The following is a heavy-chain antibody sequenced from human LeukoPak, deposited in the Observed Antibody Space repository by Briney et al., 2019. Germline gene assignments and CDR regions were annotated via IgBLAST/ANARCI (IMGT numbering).Heavy chain of an antibody. CDR3: ANTQSRYCSSSQSSDY. CDR2: IRYDGSNK. Sequence: GGSLRLSCAASGFTFSSYGMHWVRQAPGKGLEWVAFIRYDGSNKYYADSVKGRFTISRDNSKNTLYLQMNSLRAEDTAVYYCANTQSRYCSSSQSSDYWGQGTLVTVSS. CDR1: GFTFSSYG. J-gene: IGHJ4*02. D-gene: IGHD6-6*01. V-gene: IGHV3-30*02.